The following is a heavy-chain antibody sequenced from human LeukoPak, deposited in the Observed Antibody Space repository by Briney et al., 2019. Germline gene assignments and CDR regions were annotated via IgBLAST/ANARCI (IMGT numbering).Heavy chain of an antibody. CDR2: ISYDGSNK. J-gene: IGHJ6*02. CDR1: GFTFSSYG. D-gene: IGHD2-15*01. Sequence: SGGSLRLSCAASGFTFSSYGMHWVRQAPGKGLEWVAVISYDGSNKYYADSVKGRFTISRDNSKNTLYLQMNSLRAEDTAVYYCAKDYCSGGSCYPAPSGGMDVWGQGTTVTVSS. V-gene: IGHV3-30*18. CDR3: AKDYCSGGSCYPAPSGGMDV.